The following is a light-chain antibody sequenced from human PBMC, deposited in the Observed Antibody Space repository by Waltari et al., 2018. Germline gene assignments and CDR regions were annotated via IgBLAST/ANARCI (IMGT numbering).Light chain of an antibody. Sequence: EIVMTQSPATLSVSPGERATLSCRASQSVSSNLAWYQQKPGQAPRPLLYGASTRATGIPARFSGRGSGTEFTLTISSLQSEDFAVYYCQQYNSWPPMYTFGQGTKLEIK. J-gene: IGKJ2*01. CDR3: QQYNSWPPMYT. CDR2: GAS. CDR1: QSVSSN. V-gene: IGKV3-15*01.